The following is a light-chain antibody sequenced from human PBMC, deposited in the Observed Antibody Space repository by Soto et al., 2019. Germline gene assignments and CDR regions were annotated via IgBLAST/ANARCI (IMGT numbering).Light chain of an antibody. V-gene: IGLV2-14*01. CDR3: CSYTTSNTRQIV. Sequence: QSALTQPASVSGSPGQSITISCTGTSSDVGCYNYVSWYQQHPGKAPTFMIYDVSNRPSGVSNRFSGSKSGNTASLTISGLQADDEADYYCCSYTTSNTRQIVFGTGTKLTVL. CDR2: DVS. J-gene: IGLJ1*01. CDR1: SSDVGCYNY.